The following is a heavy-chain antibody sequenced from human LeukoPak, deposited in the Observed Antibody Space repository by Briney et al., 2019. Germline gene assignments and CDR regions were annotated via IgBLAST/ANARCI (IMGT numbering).Heavy chain of an antibody. Sequence: GGSLRLSCAASGFTFSSYGLHWVRQAPGKGLEWVAVISSDRNDYHYADSVKGRFTISRDNSKNTLYLQMNSLRAEDTAVYYCAKDVKWGAAAYYFDSWGQGSLVTVSS. J-gene: IGHJ4*02. D-gene: IGHD6-13*01. CDR2: ISSDRNDY. V-gene: IGHV3-30*18. CDR1: GFTFSSYG. CDR3: AKDVKWGAAAYYFDS.